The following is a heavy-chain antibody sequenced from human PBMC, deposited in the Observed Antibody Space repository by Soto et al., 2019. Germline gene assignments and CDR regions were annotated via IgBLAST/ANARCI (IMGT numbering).Heavy chain of an antibody. CDR2: INHSGST. CDR3: ARGRRYCSSTSCLNYYYYYYMDV. J-gene: IGHJ6*03. Sequence: SETLSLTCAVYGGSFSGYYWSWIRQPPGKGLEWIGEINHSGSTNYNPSLKSRVTISVDTSKNQFSLKLSSVTAADTAVYYCARGRRYCSSTSCLNYYYYYYMDVWGKGTTVTVSS. V-gene: IGHV4-34*01. CDR1: GGSFSGYY. D-gene: IGHD2-2*01.